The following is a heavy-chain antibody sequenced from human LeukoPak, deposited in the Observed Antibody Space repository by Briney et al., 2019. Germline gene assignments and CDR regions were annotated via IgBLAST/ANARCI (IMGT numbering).Heavy chain of an antibody. CDR3: ARGCRYGYDY. J-gene: IGHJ4*02. CDR1: GFTFSNYE. Sequence: LGGCLRLSCAASGFTFSNYEINWGRQAPGKGLEWVSYISSSGGSIYYADSVKGRFTISRDNAKNSLYLQMNSLRAEDTAVYYCARGCRYGYDYWGQGSLVSVSS. CDR2: ISSSGGSI. D-gene: IGHD5-18*01. V-gene: IGHV3-48*03.